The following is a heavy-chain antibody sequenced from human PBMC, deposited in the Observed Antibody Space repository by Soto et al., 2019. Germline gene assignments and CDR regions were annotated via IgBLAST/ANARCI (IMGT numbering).Heavy chain of an antibody. J-gene: IGHJ3*02. V-gene: IGHV1-18*01. Sequence: ASVKVSCKASGYTFTSYGISWVRQAPGQGLEWMGWISAYNGNTNYAQKLQGRVTMTTDTSTSTAYMELSSLRSDDTAVDYCAGYKIVFEQGLVRQGSAFDIWGQGTMVTVSS. D-gene: IGHD6-19*01. CDR2: ISAYNGNT. CDR3: AGYKIVFEQGLVRQGSAFDI. CDR1: GYTFTSYG.